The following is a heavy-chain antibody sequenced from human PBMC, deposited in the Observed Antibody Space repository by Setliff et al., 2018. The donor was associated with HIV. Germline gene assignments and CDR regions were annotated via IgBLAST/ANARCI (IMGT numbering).Heavy chain of an antibody. V-gene: IGHV4-4*07. J-gene: IGHJ6*01. CDR2: VYTSGTT. D-gene: IGHD2-2*01. CDR1: GDSISNYY. CDR3: ARGPSGRAPAPARAPHYYGLDL. Sequence: SETLSLTCTVSGDSISNYYWSWIRQPAGKGLEWIGRVYTSGTTNYNPSLKSRVTMSVDTSKNQISLKLRSVTAADTAVYYCARGPSGRAPAPARAPHYYGLDLWGPGTTVTVSS.